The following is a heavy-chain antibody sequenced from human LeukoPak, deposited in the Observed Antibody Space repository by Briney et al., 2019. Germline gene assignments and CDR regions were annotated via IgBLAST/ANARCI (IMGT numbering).Heavy chain of an antibody. V-gene: IGHV3-23*01. J-gene: IGHJ4*02. CDR1: GFAFSTFA. CDR3: ARWIYYFDF. Sequence: GGSLRLSCAASGFAFSTFAINWVRQAPGKGLEWVSAISADGASTLYADSVNGQFTISRDNPKNTVYLQMNSLRAEDTAVYFCARWIYYFDFWGQGTLVTVSS. CDR2: ISADGAST. D-gene: IGHD2-2*03.